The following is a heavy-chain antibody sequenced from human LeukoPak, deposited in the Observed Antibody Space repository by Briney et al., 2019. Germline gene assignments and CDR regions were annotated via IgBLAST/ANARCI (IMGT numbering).Heavy chain of an antibody. V-gene: IGHV4-39*07. CDR3: AKGGFLFDPRSGWFDP. CDR2: IYYSGST. CDR1: GGSISSSSYY. Sequence: SETLSLTCTVSGGSISSSSYYWGWIRQPPGKGLEWIGSIYYSGSTYYNPSLKSRVTISVDTSKNQFSLKLSSVTAADTAVYYCAKGGFLFDPRSGWFDPWGQGTLVTVSS. J-gene: IGHJ5*02.